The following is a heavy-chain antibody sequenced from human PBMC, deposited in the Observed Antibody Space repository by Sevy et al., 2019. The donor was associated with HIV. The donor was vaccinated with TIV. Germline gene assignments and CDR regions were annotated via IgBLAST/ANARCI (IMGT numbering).Heavy chain of an antibody. CDR1: GGSISSSSYY. J-gene: IGHJ5*02. D-gene: IGHD3-3*01. CDR3: AVITIFGVVTDNWFDP. CDR2: IYYSGST. Sequence: SETLSLTCTVSGGSISSSSYYWGWIRQPPGKGLEWIGSIYYSGSTYYNPSLKSRVTTSVDTSKNQVSLKLSSVTAADTAVYYCAVITIFGVVTDNWFDPWGQGTRVTVSS. V-gene: IGHV4-39*01.